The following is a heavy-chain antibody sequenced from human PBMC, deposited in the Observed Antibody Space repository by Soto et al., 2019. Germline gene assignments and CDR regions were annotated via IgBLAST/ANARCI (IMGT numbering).Heavy chain of an antibody. CDR3: ARDDYYYYYGMDV. J-gene: IGHJ6*02. Sequence: QVQLVQSGAAVKKPGASVKVSCKASGYTFTSYGISWVRQAPGQGLEWMGWISAYNGNTNYAQKLQGRVTMTTDTYTSTAYMELRSMRSDDTAVYYCARDDYYYYYGMDVWGQGTTVTVSS. CDR2: ISAYNGNT. CDR1: GYTFTSYG. V-gene: IGHV1-18*01.